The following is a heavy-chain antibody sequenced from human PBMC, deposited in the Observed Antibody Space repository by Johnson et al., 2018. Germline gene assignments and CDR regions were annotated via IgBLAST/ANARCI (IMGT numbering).Heavy chain of an antibody. CDR1: GFTFSNYD. V-gene: IGHV3-13*01. D-gene: IGHD3-16*01. CDR2: IGTAGDT. CDR3: AREGGGSDAFEI. Sequence: VQLVESGGGLVQPGGSLRLSCVASGFTFSNYDMHWVRQPTGKGLEWVSAIGTAGDTYYPGSVKGRFTISREKAKNSLYLQMNSLRAGDTAVYYCAREGGGSDAFEIWGQGTMVTVSS. J-gene: IGHJ3*02.